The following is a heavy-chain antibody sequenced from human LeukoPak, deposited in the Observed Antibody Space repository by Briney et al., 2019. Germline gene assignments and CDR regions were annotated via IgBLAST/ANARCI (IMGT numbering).Heavy chain of an antibody. D-gene: IGHD4-11*01. Sequence: GGSLRLSCAASGFTFSGNSMNWVRQAPGKGLEWVSYISSSSSTIYYADSVKGRFTISRDNAKNSLYLQMNSLRAEDTAVYYCARAGMTTYYYYYMDVWGKGPRSPSP. CDR1: GFTFSGNS. J-gene: IGHJ6*03. CDR3: ARAGMTTYYYYYMDV. CDR2: ISSSSSTI. V-gene: IGHV3-48*01.